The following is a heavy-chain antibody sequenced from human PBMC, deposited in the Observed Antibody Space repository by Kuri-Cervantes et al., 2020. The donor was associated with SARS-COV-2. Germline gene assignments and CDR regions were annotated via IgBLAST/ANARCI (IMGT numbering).Heavy chain of an antibody. CDR2: IYYSGST. J-gene: IGHJ6*02. Sequence: LRLSCTVSGGSISSGGHYWSWIRQHPGKGLEWIGYIYYSGSTYYNPSLKSRVTTSVDTSKNQFSLKLTSVTAADTAVYYCARVDYAGNYYYYGMDVWGQGTTVTVSS. CDR3: ARVDYAGNYYYYGMDV. CDR1: GGSISSGGHY. V-gene: IGHV4-31*03. D-gene: IGHD4-17*01.